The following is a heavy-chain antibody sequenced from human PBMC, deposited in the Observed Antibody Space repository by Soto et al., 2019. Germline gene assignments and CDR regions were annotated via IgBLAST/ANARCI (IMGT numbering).Heavy chain of an antibody. Sequence: QIQLVQSGAEVKKPGSSVKVSFKASGGTFSTYAISWVRQAPGQGLEWMGGLIPMSGRTTYAQKFQDRVTITEDKATTTAYMELSSLRSEDTALYYCALGSDYLVDTWGRGTLVTVSS. CDR2: LIPMSGRT. V-gene: IGHV1-69*06. CDR1: GGTFSTYA. CDR3: ALGSDYLVDT. D-gene: IGHD4-17*01. J-gene: IGHJ5*02.